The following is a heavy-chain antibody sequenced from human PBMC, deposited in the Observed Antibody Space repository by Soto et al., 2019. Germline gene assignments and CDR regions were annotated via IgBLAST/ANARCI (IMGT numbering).Heavy chain of an antibody. D-gene: IGHD3-10*01. CDR3: AKVPLTLNYYGSGSPAN. CDR1: GFTFSSYA. V-gene: IGHV3-23*01. CDR2: ISGSGGST. Sequence: AGGSLRLSCAASGFTFSSYAMSWVRQAPGKGLEWVSAISGSGGSTYYADSVKGRFTISRDNSKNTLYLQMNSLRAEDTAVYYCAKVPLTLNYYGSGSPANWGQGTLVTVSS. J-gene: IGHJ4*02.